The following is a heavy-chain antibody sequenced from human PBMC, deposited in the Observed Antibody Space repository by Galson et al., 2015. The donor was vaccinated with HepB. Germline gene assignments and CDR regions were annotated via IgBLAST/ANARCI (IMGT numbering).Heavy chain of an antibody. D-gene: IGHD2-2*01. Sequence: SVKVSCKASGGTFSRYAISWVRQAPGQGLEWMGRIIPILGIANYAQKFQGRVTITADKSTSTAYMELSSLRSEDTAAYYCASPGGYCSSTSCFPAYYYYYYMDVWGKGTTVTVSS. CDR1: GGTFSRYA. CDR3: ASPGGYCSSTSCFPAYYYYYYMDV. CDR2: IIPILGIA. J-gene: IGHJ6*03. V-gene: IGHV1-69*04.